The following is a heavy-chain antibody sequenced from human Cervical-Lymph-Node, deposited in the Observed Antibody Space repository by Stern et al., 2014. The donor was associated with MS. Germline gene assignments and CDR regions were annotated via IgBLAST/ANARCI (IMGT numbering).Heavy chain of an antibody. Sequence: MKLVQSGAEVETPVASVKVSCKASGYTFTAYFLHWVRQAPGKGIECMGLISLMTGIATYAQNFQDRVTMTRDTSINTGYMEVSSLRSDDTAVYYCARDRGSYSDYWGQGTLVAVSS. CDR1: GYTFTAYF. CDR2: ISLMTGIA. J-gene: IGHJ4*02. V-gene: IGHV1-2*02. CDR3: ARDRGSYSDY. D-gene: IGHD1-26*01.